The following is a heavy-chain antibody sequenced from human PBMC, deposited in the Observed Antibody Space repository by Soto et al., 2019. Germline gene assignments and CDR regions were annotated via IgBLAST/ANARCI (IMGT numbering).Heavy chain of an antibody. V-gene: IGHV3-23*01. CDR3: AKWPISCLPGYAPFDL. Sequence: PGGSLRLSCIGSGFTFRGYAISWVRQAPGKGLEWVAGISGSGDITYSADSVRGRSIISRDNSQNTLYLQMDSLRVEDTAVYYCAKWPISCLPGYAPFDLWGQGTRVTVSS. D-gene: IGHD1-1*01. J-gene: IGHJ4*02. CDR1: GFTFRGYA. CDR2: ISGSGDIT.